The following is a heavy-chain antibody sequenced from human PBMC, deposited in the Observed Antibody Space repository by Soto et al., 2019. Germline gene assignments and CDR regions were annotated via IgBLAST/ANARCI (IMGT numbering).Heavy chain of an antibody. CDR1: GFTFTSAA. Sequence: SVKVSCKASGFTFTSAAVQWVRQARGQRLEWIGWIVVGSGNTNYAQKFQERVTITRDMSTSTAYMELSSLRSEDTAVYYCVQRGYYSRGAFDIWGQGTMVTVSS. V-gene: IGHV1-58*01. CDR3: VQRGYYSRGAFDI. D-gene: IGHD3-22*01. CDR2: IVVGSGNT. J-gene: IGHJ3*02.